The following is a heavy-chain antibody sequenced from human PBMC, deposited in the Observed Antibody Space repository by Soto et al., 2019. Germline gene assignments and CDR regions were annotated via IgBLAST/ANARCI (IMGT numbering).Heavy chain of an antibody. CDR3: ARVRLLLAMDAFDI. Sequence: RASVKVSCKASGYTFTGYYMHCVRQAPGQVLEWMGWINPNSGGTNYAQKFQGRVTMTRDTSISTAYMELSRLRSDDTAVYYCARVRLLLAMDAFDIWGQGTMVTVSS. D-gene: IGHD5-18*01. CDR2: INPNSGGT. CDR1: GYTFTGYY. J-gene: IGHJ3*02. V-gene: IGHV1-2*02.